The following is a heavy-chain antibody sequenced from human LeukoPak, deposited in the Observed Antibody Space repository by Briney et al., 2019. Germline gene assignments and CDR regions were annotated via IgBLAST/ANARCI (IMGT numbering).Heavy chain of an antibody. Sequence: GGSLRLSCAASGFTFSSYGMHWVRQAPGKGLEWVAVISYDGSNKYYADSVKGRFTISRGNSKNTLYLQMNSLRAEDTAVYYCAREGYCSSTSCYTGAFDIWGQGTMVTVSS. V-gene: IGHV3-30*03. CDR3: AREGYCSSTSCYTGAFDI. J-gene: IGHJ3*02. D-gene: IGHD2-2*02. CDR1: GFTFSSYG. CDR2: ISYDGSNK.